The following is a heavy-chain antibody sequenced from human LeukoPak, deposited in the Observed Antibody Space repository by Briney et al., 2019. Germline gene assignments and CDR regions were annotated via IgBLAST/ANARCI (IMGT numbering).Heavy chain of an antibody. Sequence: VKVSCKASGGTFSSYAISWVRQAPGQGLEWMGGIIPIFGTANYAQKFQGRVTITADESTGTAYMELSSLRSEDTAVYYCASSYSTAMVTFDYWGQGTLVTVSS. CDR2: IIPIFGTA. D-gene: IGHD5-18*01. V-gene: IGHV1-69*13. J-gene: IGHJ4*02. CDR3: ASSYSTAMVTFDY. CDR1: GGTFSSYA.